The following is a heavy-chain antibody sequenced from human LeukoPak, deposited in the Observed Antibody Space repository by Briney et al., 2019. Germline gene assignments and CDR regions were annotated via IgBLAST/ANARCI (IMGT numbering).Heavy chain of an antibody. CDR3: ARERDFWSGYYNRMDV. J-gene: IGHJ6*02. Sequence: SVNVSCKASGGTFSSYAISWVRQAPGQGLEWMGGIIPIFGTANYAQKFQGRVTITADESTSTAYMELSSLRSEDTAVYYCARERDFWSGYYNRMDVWGQGTTVTVSS. CDR2: IIPIFGTA. CDR1: GGTFSSYA. D-gene: IGHD3-3*01. V-gene: IGHV1-69*01.